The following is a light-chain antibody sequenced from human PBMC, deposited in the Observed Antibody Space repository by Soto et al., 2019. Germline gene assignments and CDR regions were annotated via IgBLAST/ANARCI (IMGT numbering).Light chain of an antibody. CDR3: QQYGSPPVT. Sequence: EIVLTQSPGTLSLSPGERATLSCRASQSVSSSYLAWYQQKPGQAPRLLIYGASSRATGIPDRFSGSGSGTDFTVTISRLEPEDFAVYYCQQYGSPPVTFGGGTKVEIK. V-gene: IGKV3-20*01. CDR2: GAS. CDR1: QSVSSSY. J-gene: IGKJ4*01.